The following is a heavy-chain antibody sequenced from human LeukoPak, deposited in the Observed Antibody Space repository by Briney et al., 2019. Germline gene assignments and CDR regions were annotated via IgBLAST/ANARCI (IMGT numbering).Heavy chain of an antibody. V-gene: IGHV5-51*01. CDR1: RYSFTSYW. J-gene: IGHJ5*02. D-gene: IGHD4-11*01. CDR2: IYPGDSDT. Sequence: GEYLKISCKGSRYSFTSYWIGWVRQMPGKGLEWMGIIYPGDSDTRYSPSFQGQVTISADKSISTAYLQWSNLEASDTAMYYCARRLPGLAAGGNWFDPCGQGTLVTVSS. CDR3: ARRLPGLAAGGNWFDP.